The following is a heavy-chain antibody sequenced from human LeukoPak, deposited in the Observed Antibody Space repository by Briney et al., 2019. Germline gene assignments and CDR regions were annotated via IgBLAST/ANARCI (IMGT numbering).Heavy chain of an antibody. CDR2: ISSSGSTI. J-gene: IGHJ6*02. CDR3: AREDCSGGNCFYNRYYYNGLDV. CDR1: GFTFSSYG. V-gene: IGHV3-48*04. D-gene: IGHD2-15*01. Sequence: QPGGSLRLSCAASGFTFSSYGMHWVRQAPGKGLEWVSYISSSGSTIYYADSVKGRFTISRDNAKNSLYLQMNSLRAEDTAVYYCAREDCSGGNCFYNRYYYNGLDVWGQGTTVTVSS.